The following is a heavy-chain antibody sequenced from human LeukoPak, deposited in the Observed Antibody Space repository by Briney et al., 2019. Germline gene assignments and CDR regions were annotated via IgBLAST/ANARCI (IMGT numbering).Heavy chain of an antibody. CDR3: ARYFTRIHLWLPSFDY. CDR1: GFTFSRYN. Sequence: PGGSLRLSCAASGFTFSRYNMNWVRQAPGKGLEWVSSISSSSSYIYYADSVKGRFTISRDNAKNSLYLQMNSLRAEDTAVYYCARYFTRIHLWLPSFDYWGQGTLVIVSS. D-gene: IGHD5-18*01. V-gene: IGHV3-21*01. J-gene: IGHJ4*02. CDR2: ISSSSSYI.